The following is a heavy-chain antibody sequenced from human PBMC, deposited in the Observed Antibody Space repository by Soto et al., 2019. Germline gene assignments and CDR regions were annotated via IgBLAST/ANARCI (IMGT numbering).Heavy chain of an antibody. V-gene: IGHV1-69*01. J-gene: IGHJ4*02. CDR2: IIPISRTA. CDR3: ARVPPNSSGWYWEGIDY. Sequence: QVQLVQSGAEVKKPGSSVKVSCKASGGTFGSYAIIWVRQAPGQGLEWIGGIIPISRTANYAQKFQGRVTITADDSTSTAYMEMSSMRSEGTAVCYCARVPPNSSGWYWEGIDYWGQGTRVTVSS. CDR1: GGTFGSYA. D-gene: IGHD6-19*01.